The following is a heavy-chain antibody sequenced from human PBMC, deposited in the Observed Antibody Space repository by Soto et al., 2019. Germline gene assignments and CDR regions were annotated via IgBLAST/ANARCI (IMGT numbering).Heavy chain of an antibody. D-gene: IGHD4-17*01. CDR1: GYTFTSYA. V-gene: IGHV1-3*01. Sequence: GASVKVSCKASGYTFTSYAMHWVRQAPGQRLEWMGWINAGNGNTKYSQKFQGRVTITRDTSASTAYMELSSLRSEDTAVYYCARDPSGDYYYYYGMDVWGQGTTVTVSS. CDR3: ARDPSGDYYYYYGMDV. J-gene: IGHJ6*02. CDR2: INAGNGNT.